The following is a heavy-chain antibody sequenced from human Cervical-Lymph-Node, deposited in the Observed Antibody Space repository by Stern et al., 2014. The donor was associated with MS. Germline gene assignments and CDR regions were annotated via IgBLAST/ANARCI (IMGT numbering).Heavy chain of an antibody. Sequence: EVQLVESGGGLVQPGGSLRLSCAASGFTFSSYSMNWVRQAPGKGLEWVSYISSSSSTIYYADSVKGRFTISRDNAKNSLYLQMNSLRAEDTAVYYCARGGYSGYDLRMGVLFDYWGQGTLVTVSS. CDR3: ARGGYSGYDLRMGVLFDY. D-gene: IGHD5-12*01. V-gene: IGHV3-48*01. J-gene: IGHJ4*02. CDR2: ISSSSSTI. CDR1: GFTFSSYS.